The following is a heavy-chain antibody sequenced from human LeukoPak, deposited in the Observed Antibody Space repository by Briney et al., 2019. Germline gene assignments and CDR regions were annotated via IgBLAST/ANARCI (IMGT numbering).Heavy chain of an antibody. Sequence: PSETLSLTSTVSGGSISSSSYYWGWIRQPPGKGLEWIGSTYYSGSTYYNPSLKSRVTISVDTSKNQFSLKLSSVTAADTAVYYCARLDKPILRGVDLYYYYMDVWGKGTTVTISS. CDR2: TYYSGST. J-gene: IGHJ6*03. V-gene: IGHV4-39*07. CDR1: GGSISSSSYY. D-gene: IGHD3-10*01. CDR3: ARLDKPILRGVDLYYYYMDV.